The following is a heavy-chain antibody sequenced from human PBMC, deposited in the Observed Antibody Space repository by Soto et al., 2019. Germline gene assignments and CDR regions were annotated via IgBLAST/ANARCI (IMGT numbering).Heavy chain of an antibody. V-gene: IGHV6-1*01. J-gene: IGHJ6*03. D-gene: IGHD6-19*01. CDR2: TYYRSKWYN. CDR3: ARDRGWEQWLVPLIPRSYYYYMDV. CDR1: GDSVSSNSAA. Sequence: SQTLSLTCAISGDSVSSNSAAWNWIRQSPSRGLEWLGRTYYRSKWYNDYAVSVKSRITINPDTSKNQFSLQLNSVTPEDTAVYYCARDRGWEQWLVPLIPRSYYYYMDVWGKGTTVTVSS.